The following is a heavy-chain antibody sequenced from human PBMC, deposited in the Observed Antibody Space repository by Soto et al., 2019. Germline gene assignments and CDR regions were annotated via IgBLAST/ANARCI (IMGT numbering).Heavy chain of an antibody. CDR2: INPNSGGT. D-gene: IGHD2-15*01. J-gene: IGHJ3*02. CDR1: GYTFTGYY. Sequence: GASVTVSCQASGYTFTGYYMHWVRQAPGQGVEWMGWINPNSGGTNYAQKFQGWVTMTRDTSISTAYMELSRLRSDDTAVYYCASPGYCSGGSCYDAFDIWGQGTMVTVSS. CDR3: ASPGYCSGGSCYDAFDI. V-gene: IGHV1-2*04.